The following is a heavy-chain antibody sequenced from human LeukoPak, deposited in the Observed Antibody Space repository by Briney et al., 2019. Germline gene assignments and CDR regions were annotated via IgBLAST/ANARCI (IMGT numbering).Heavy chain of an antibody. V-gene: IGHV3-21*01. J-gene: IGHJ6*03. D-gene: IGHD3-10*01. CDR1: GFTFSSYS. CDR2: TSSSSSYI. CDR3: ARDSDGSGSYYSRLGYYYYMDV. Sequence: PGGSLRLSCAASGFTFSSYSMNWVRQAPGKGLEWVSSTSSSSSYIYYADSVKGRFTISRDNAKNSLYLQMNSLRAEDTAVYYCARDSDGSGSYYSRLGYYYYMDVWGKGTTVTISS.